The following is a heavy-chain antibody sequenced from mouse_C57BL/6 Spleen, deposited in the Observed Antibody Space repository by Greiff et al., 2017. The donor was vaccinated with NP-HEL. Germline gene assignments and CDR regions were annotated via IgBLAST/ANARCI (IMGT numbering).Heavy chain of an antibody. V-gene: IGHV1-42*01. CDR2: INPSTGGT. Sequence: EVKVVESGPELVKPGASVKISCKASGYSFTGYYMNWVKQSPEKSLEWIGEINPSTGGTTYNQKFKAKATLTVDKSSSTAYMQLKSLTSEDSAVYYCARVTTVVERAWFAYWGQGTLVTVSA. CDR3: ARVTTVVERAWFAY. J-gene: IGHJ3*01. CDR1: GYSFTGYY. D-gene: IGHD1-1*01.